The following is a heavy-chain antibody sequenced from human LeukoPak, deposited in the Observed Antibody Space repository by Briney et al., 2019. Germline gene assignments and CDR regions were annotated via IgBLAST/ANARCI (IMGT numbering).Heavy chain of an antibody. J-gene: IGHJ6*04. CDR1: GFTFSSYS. CDR3: ARGTASGDV. D-gene: IGHD5-18*01. V-gene: IGHV3-48*01. CDR2: ISSSSTI. Sequence: SGGSLRLSCAASGFTFSSYSMNWVRQAPGKGLEWVSYISSSSTIYYADSVKGRFTISRDNAKNSLYLQMNSLRAEDTAVYYCARGTASGDVWGKGTTVTVSS.